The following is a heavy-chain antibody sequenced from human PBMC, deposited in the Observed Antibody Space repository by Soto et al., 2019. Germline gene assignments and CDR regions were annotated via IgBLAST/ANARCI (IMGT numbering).Heavy chain of an antibody. V-gene: IGHV3-11*01. CDR3: ARFARYGDYGESFDS. D-gene: IGHD4-17*01. Sequence: QVQLVESGGGLVKPGGSLTLSCAASGFTFSDYYMSWISQAPGKGLEWVSYISHSGTTIYYADSVKGRFTISRDNAKNSLYLQMNSLRAEDTAVYYCARFARYGDYGESFDSWGQGTLVTVSS. CDR1: GFTFSDYY. J-gene: IGHJ4*02. CDR2: ISHSGTTI.